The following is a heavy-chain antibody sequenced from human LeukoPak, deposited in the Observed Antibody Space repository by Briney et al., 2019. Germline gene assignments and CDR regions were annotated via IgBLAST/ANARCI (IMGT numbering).Heavy chain of an antibody. V-gene: IGHV4-59*08. J-gene: IGHJ4*02. CDR1: GASITSYY. Sequence: TSETLSLTCTVSGASITSYYWSWIRQPPGKGLEWLGYIYYSGSTNYNPSLKSRVTISADTSKNQFSLKVRSVTAADTAVYYCARVGGSYYFDYWGQGTLVTVSS. D-gene: IGHD1-26*01. CDR2: IYYSGST. CDR3: ARVGGSYYFDY.